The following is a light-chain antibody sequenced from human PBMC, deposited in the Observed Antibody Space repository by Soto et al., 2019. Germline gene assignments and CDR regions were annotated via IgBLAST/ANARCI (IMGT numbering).Light chain of an antibody. CDR3: QQYYSTPRT. J-gene: IGKJ2*01. Sequence: IVMTQSPDSLAVSLGERATINCKSSQSVIHTSNNKSYLAWYQQKPGQPPELLLYWASARESGVPDRFSGSVCGTEFPLTNSRLKAENVAVYYCQQYYSTPRTFGQGTKAQIK. CDR1: QSVIHTSNNKSY. V-gene: IGKV4-1*01. CDR2: WAS.